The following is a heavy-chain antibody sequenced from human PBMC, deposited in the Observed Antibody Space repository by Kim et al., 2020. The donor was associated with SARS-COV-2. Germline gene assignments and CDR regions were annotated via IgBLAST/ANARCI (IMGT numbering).Heavy chain of an antibody. CDR3: ARDRQGGGYYYYGMDV. Sequence: GGSLRLSCAASGFTFSSYGMHWVRQAPGKGLEWVAVIWYDGSNKYYADSVKGRFTISRDNSKNTLYLQMNSLRAEDTAVYYCARDRQGGGYYYYGMDVWGQGTTVTVSS. D-gene: IGHD1-26*01. CDR2: IWYDGSNK. CDR1: GFTFSSYG. V-gene: IGHV3-33*01. J-gene: IGHJ6*02.